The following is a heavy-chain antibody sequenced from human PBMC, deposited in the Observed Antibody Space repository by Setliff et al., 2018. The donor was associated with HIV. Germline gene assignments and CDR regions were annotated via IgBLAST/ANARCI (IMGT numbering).Heavy chain of an antibody. Sequence: AASVKVSCKASGYTFSTYGINWIRQAPGQGLQWMGRFIPMFGATKYAQGFQSRVTITADRSTSTAHMELNSLRSIDTAMYYCATVFYYNSESYSLDYWGQGMLVTVSS. CDR3: ATVFYYNSESYSLDY. CDR2: FIPMFGAT. V-gene: IGHV1-69*06. J-gene: IGHJ4*02. D-gene: IGHD3-10*01. CDR1: GYTFSTYG.